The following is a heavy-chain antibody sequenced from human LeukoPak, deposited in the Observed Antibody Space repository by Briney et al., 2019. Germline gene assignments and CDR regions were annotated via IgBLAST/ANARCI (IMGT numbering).Heavy chain of an antibody. Sequence: GASVTVSCEASGYIFTSYGISGVGQAPGQGLEGMGWISAYNGNTHYAQKVQGRVTMTTDTSTSTVYMDLRSLRSDDTAVYYCARDGHRMYYYGSSDYRFDCWGQGTLVTVSS. V-gene: IGHV1-18*01. CDR2: ISAYNGNT. CDR1: GYIFTSYG. J-gene: IGHJ4*02. D-gene: IGHD3-22*01. CDR3: ARDGHRMYYYGSSDYRFDC.